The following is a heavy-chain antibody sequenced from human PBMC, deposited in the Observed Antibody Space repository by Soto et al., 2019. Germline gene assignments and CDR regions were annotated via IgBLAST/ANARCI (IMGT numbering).Heavy chain of an antibody. CDR1: GGTFSSYA. J-gene: IGHJ3*02. CDR3: ARGIQAVIVGAQDAFDI. V-gene: IGHV1-69*13. Sequence: GASVKVFCKASGGTFSSYAISWVRQAPGQGLEWMGGIIPIFGTANYAQKFQGRVTITADESTSTAYMELSSLRSEDTAVYYCARGIQAVIVGAQDAFDIWGQGTMVTVSS. CDR2: IIPIFGTA. D-gene: IGHD1-26*01.